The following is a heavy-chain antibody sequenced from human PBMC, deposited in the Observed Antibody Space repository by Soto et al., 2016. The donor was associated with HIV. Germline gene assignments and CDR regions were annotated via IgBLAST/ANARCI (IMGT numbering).Heavy chain of an antibody. CDR1: GFTFSNYW. J-gene: IGHJ4*02. V-gene: IGHV3-74*01. CDR2: INSDGYST. Sequence: EVQLVESGGGLVQPGGSLRLSCTASGFTFSNYWMHWVRQAPGKGLVWVSRINSDGYSTSYADSVSGRFTISRDSAKNTLYLQMNSLRADDTAVYYCAGGAEVTFPFDYWGQGTLVTVSS. D-gene: IGHD1-26*01. CDR3: AGGAEVTFPFDY.